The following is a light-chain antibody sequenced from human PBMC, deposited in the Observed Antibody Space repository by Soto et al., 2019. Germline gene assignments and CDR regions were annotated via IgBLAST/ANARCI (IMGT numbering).Light chain of an antibody. J-gene: IGKJ4*01. Sequence: VMTRWPLSRAGTLGEPASMSCASSQSLLHSNGYNYSDWYLQTPGQPPHLLIYLGSNRASGAPDRFSGSGSGTDSTLKISRVEAEDVGVYYCLQALQTPLTFGGGTKVDIK. CDR2: LGS. CDR3: LQALQTPLT. V-gene: IGKV2-28*01. CDR1: QSLLHSNGYNY.